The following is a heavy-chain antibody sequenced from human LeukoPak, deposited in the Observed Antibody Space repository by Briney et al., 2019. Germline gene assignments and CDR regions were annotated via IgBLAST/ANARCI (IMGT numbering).Heavy chain of an antibody. V-gene: IGHV3-48*03. Sequence: HPGGSLRLSCAASEFTLSGYEMNWVRQAPGKGLEWVSYISTTGSIIFYADSVKGRFTISRDNAKNSLYLQMNSLRAEDTAVYYCARDDSPVPLEKDAFDMWGQGTMVTVSS. CDR2: ISTTGSII. J-gene: IGHJ3*02. CDR3: ARDDSPVPLEKDAFDM. CDR1: EFTLSGYE. D-gene: IGHD3-22*01.